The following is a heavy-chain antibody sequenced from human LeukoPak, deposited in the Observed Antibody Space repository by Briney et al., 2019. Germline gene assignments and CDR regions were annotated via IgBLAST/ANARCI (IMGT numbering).Heavy chain of an antibody. Sequence: GGSLRLSCAASGFTFDDYGMSWVRQAPGKGLEWVSGINWNGGSTGYADSVKGRFTISRDNAKNSLYLQMNRLRAEDTAVYYCATHPGDYWFGYLQLWGQGTLVTVSS. V-gene: IGHV3-20*04. CDR3: ATHPGDYWFGYLQL. J-gene: IGHJ4*02. CDR2: INWNGGST. CDR1: GFTFDDYG. D-gene: IGHD3-10*01.